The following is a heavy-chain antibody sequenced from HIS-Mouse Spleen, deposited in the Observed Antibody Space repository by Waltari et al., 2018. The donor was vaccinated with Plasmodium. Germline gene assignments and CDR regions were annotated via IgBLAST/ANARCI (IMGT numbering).Heavy chain of an antibody. CDR3: ARDLAAAGHFDY. CDR1: RYTFTGYY. CDR2: INPNSGGT. J-gene: IGHJ4*02. Sequence: QVQLVQSGAEVKKPGAPVKVSCNASRYTFTGYYMPWVRQAPGQGLEWMGWINPNSGGTNYAQKFQGRVTMTRDTSISTAYMELSRLRSDDTAVYYCARDLAAAGHFDYWGQGTLVTVSS. D-gene: IGHD6-13*01. V-gene: IGHV1-2*02.